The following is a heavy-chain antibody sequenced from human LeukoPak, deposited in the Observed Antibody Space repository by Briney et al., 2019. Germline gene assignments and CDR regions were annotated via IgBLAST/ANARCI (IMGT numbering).Heavy chain of an antibody. V-gene: IGHV3-33*01. Sequence: GGSLRLSCAASGFTFSSYGMHWVRQAPGKGLEWVAVIWYDGSKKYYADSVKGRFSISKDNSKNTLYLQMSSLRAEDTAVYYCARDKMISGYYFDHGGQGTLVTVSS. J-gene: IGHJ4*02. CDR1: GFTFSSYG. CDR2: IWYDGSKK. D-gene: IGHD3-22*01. CDR3: ARDKMISGYYFDH.